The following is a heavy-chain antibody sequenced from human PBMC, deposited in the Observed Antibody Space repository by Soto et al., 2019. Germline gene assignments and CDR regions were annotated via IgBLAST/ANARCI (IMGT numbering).Heavy chain of an antibody. V-gene: IGHV4-59*01. J-gene: IGHJ4*02. CDR1: AGSINDYY. Sequence: SETLSLTCNVFAGSINDYYWSWIRQPPGMRLEWIGFVYSGGSSNYNPSFKSRVTISLETSKNQFSLRLTSLTAADSAVYYCASTSRAAPGTGLDSWGQGXLVTVYS. D-gene: IGHD6-25*01. CDR3: ASTSRAAPGTGLDS. CDR2: VYSGGSS.